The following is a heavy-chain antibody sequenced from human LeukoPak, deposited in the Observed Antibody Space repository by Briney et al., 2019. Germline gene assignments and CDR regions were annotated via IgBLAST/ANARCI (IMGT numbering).Heavy chain of an antibody. D-gene: IGHD5-18*01. CDR1: GDSLSSNSAG. V-gene: IGHV6-1*01. Sequence: SQTLSLTCAISGDSLSSNSAGWNWIRPYPSRGLEWLVRTYHDPKQNTDYAVSMRSRITHKRDTTKNHFSLQLNSVPPEDTAVYYCARGCYSSFDYWDQGTLVTLSS. J-gene: IGHJ4*02. CDR2: TYHDPKQNT. CDR3: ARGCYSSFDY.